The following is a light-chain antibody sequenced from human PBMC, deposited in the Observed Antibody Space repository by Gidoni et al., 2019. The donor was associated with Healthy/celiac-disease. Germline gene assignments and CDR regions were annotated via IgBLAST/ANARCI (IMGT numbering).Light chain of an antibody. CDR2: AAY. CDR3: QQSYSHPWT. V-gene: IGKV1-39*01. Sequence: DIQMTQSPYSLSSSVGDRVTITCRASHSISSYLNLYKQNPGKVPMLLSSAAYSLQIGVPSRFSGSGSVTDFTLTISILQPEDFGTYYCQQSYSHPWTFGQGTKVEIK. CDR1: HSISSY. J-gene: IGKJ1*01.